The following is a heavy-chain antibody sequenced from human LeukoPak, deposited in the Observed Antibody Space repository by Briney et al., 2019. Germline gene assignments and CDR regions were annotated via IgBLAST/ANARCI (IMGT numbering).Heavy chain of an antibody. CDR2: ISSSSSYI. CDR1: GFTFSSYG. D-gene: IGHD3-22*01. J-gene: IGHJ3*02. Sequence: GGSLRLSCAASGFTFSSYGMHWVRQAPGKGLEWVSSISSSSSYIYYADSVKGRFTISRDNAKNSLYLQMNSLRAEDTAVYYCARGRTHSSYAFDIWGQGTMVTVSS. V-gene: IGHV3-21*01. CDR3: ARGRTHSSYAFDI.